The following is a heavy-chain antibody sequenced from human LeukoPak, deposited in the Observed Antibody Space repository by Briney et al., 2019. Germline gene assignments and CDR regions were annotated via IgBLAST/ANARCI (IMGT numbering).Heavy chain of an antibody. CDR1: GFTFTDYW. Sequence: GGSLRLSSAASGFTFTDYWMTWVRQVPGKGLEWVANINRAGIESYYVDSVKGRFTISRDNAEKSLYLQMDSLRVDDTAVYYCANVGTWELQRVFDNWGQGTLVTVSS. V-gene: IGHV3-7*01. CDR3: ANVGTWELQRVFDN. J-gene: IGHJ4*02. CDR2: INRAGIES. D-gene: IGHD1-26*01.